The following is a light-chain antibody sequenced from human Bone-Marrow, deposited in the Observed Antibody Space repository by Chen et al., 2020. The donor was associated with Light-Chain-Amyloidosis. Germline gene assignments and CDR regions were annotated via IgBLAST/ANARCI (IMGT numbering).Light chain of an antibody. CDR1: QSVSSY. V-gene: IGKV3-11*01. CDR2: DAS. CDR3: QQYFGTPLT. Sequence: EIVLTQSPATLSLSPGERATLSCRASQSVSSYLAWYQQKPGQAPRLLIYDASNRATGIPARFSGSGPGTDFTLTISNLQAEDVAVYYCQQYFGTPLTFGGGTKVEIK. J-gene: IGKJ4*01.